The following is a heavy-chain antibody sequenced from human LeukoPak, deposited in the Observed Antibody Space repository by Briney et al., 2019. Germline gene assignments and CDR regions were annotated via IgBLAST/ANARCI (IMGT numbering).Heavy chain of an antibody. CDR2: INDNGAGT. V-gene: IGHV3-23*01. CDR1: GFTFRSFA. J-gene: IGHJ6*03. Sequence: GRSLRLSCAASGFTFRSFAMSWVRQAPGKGLKWVATINDNGAGTYYADSVNGRFTVSRDNSYNTVSLQMNSLRDEDTGVYYCAKGLRTGVGPYRGYHYYMDVWGRGATVTVSS. CDR3: AKGLRTGVGPYRGYHYYMDV. D-gene: IGHD3-16*01.